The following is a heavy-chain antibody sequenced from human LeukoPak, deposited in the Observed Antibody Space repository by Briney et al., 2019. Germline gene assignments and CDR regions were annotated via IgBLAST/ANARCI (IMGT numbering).Heavy chain of an antibody. CDR2: ISDSGGSK. Sequence: PGGSLRLSCAASGFTFSSYAMSWVRQAPGKGLEWVSGISDSGGSKPYADSVKGRFTISRDNSKNTLYLQMNSLRAEDTAIYYCAKDRFSGYTYGWGLFDYWGQGNPVTVSS. V-gene: IGHV3-23*01. CDR3: AKDRFSGYTYGWGLFDY. D-gene: IGHD5-18*01. J-gene: IGHJ4*02. CDR1: GFTFSSYA.